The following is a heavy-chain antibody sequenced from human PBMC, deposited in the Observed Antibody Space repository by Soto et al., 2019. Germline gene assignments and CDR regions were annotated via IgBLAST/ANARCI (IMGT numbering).Heavy chain of an antibody. Sequence: LSLTCTVSGGSISSYYWSWIRQPPGKGLEWIGYIYYSGSTNYNPSLKSRATISVDTSKNQFSLKLSSVTAADTAVYYCARAGTGDYYDSSGYPTRHNWFDPWGQGTLVTVSS. CDR1: GGSISSYY. CDR2: IYYSGST. J-gene: IGHJ5*02. V-gene: IGHV4-59*01. CDR3: ARAGTGDYYDSSGYPTRHNWFDP. D-gene: IGHD3-22*01.